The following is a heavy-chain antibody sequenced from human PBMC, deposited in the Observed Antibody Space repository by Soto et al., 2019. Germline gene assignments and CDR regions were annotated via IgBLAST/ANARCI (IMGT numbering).Heavy chain of an antibody. CDR2: IDPRDSYT. Sequence: PGESLKISCTGFGYTFTTFWISWVRQMPGRGLEWMGRIDPRDSYTNYSPSFQGHVTISVDKSISTAYLQWGSLKASDTAMYYCARIYCSSSTCDSWFDTWGQGTLVTVSS. CDR1: GYTFTTFW. D-gene: IGHD2-2*01. CDR3: ARIYCSSSTCDSWFDT. V-gene: IGHV5-10-1*01. J-gene: IGHJ5*02.